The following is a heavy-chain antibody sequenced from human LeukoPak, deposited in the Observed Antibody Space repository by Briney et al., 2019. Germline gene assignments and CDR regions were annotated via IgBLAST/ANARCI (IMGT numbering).Heavy chain of an antibody. V-gene: IGHV1-58*02. D-gene: IGHD3-22*01. CDR2: IVVGSGNT. CDR3: AAGVNYDSSGYYRY. CDR1: GFTFTSSA. Sequence: GASVKVSCKASGFTFTSSAMQWVRQARGQRLEWIGWIVVGSGNTNYAQKFQERVTITRDMSTSTAYMELSSLRSEDTAVYYCAAGVNYDSSGYYRYWGLGTLVTVSS. J-gene: IGHJ4*02.